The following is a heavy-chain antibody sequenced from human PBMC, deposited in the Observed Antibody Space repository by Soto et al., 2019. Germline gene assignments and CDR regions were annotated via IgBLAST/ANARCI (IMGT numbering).Heavy chain of an antibody. CDR1: GFTVSSNY. Sequence: EVQLVECGGGLVQPGGSLRLSCAASGFTVSSNYMSWVRQAPGKGLEWVSVIYSGGSTYYADSVKGRFTISRDNSKNTLYLQMNCLRAEDTAVYYCARSGRPGSYYHVIVAANWFDPWGQGTLVTVSS. D-gene: IGHD3-10*01. J-gene: IGHJ5*02. V-gene: IGHV3-66*01. CDR2: IYSGGST. CDR3: ARSGRPGSYYHVIVAANWFDP.